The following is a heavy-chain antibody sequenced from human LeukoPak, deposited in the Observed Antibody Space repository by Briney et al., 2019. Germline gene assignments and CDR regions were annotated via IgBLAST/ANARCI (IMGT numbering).Heavy chain of an antibody. J-gene: IGHJ4*02. CDR2: ISYDGSNK. V-gene: IGHV3-30*18. CDR1: GFTFSSYG. Sequence: GGSLRLSCAASGFTFSSYGMHWVRQAPGKGLEWVAAISYDGSNKYYADSVKGRFTISRDNSKNTLYLQMNSLRAEDTAVYYCAKDDLCSSTSCYDVGGVYYFDYWGQGTLVTVSS. D-gene: IGHD2-2*01. CDR3: AKDDLCSSTSCYDVGGVYYFDY.